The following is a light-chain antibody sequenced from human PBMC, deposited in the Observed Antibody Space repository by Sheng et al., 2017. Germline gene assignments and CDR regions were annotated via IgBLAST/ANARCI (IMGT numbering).Light chain of an antibody. CDR1: SSNIGAGYD. J-gene: IGLJ3*02. Sequence: QPPSVSGAPGQRVTIFCTGSSSNIGAGYDVHWYQQLPGTAPKLLIYGNSNRPSGVPDRFSGSKSGTSASLAITGLQAEDEADYYCQSYDSSLSGWVFGGGTKLTVL. V-gene: IGLV1-40*01. CDR3: QSYDSSLSGWV. CDR2: GNS.